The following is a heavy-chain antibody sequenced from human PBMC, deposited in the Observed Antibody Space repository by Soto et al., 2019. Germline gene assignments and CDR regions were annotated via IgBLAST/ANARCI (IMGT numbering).Heavy chain of an antibody. Sequence: ASVKVSCKASGYTFTSYDINWVRQATGQGLEWMGWMNPNSGNTGYAQKFQGRVTMTRDTSISTAYMELTRLRSDDTTEYYCVRQKGEGYNYYFDYWGQGTLVTVSS. CDR3: VRQKGEGYNYYFDY. CDR1: GYTFTSYD. V-gene: IGHV1-8*01. CDR2: MNPNSGNT. D-gene: IGHD5-12*01. J-gene: IGHJ4*02.